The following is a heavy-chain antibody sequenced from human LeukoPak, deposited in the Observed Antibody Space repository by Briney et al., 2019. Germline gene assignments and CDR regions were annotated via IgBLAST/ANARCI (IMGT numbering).Heavy chain of an antibody. CDR1: GGSINTGDYY. J-gene: IGHJ4*02. V-gene: IGHV4-39*07. CDR2: LFYTGNT. Sequence: SETLSLTCTVSGGSINTGDYYWTWIRQPPGKGLEWIGSLFYTGNTYYNPSLKTRVTISIDTSKNQFSLKLSSVAAADTAVYYCARENIVSTRDFDYWGQGTLVTVSS. D-gene: IGHD5/OR15-5a*01. CDR3: ARENIVSTRDFDY.